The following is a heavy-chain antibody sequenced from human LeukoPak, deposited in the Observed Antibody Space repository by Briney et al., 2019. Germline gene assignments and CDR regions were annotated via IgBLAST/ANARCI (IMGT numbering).Heavy chain of an antibody. D-gene: IGHD3-10*01. J-gene: IGHJ4*02. CDR3: ARESGSGNRGFDY. V-gene: IGHV3-66*01. CDR1: GFTVSSNY. Sequence: PGGSLRLSCVVSGFTVSSNYMNWVRQAPGKGLEWVSVIYSGGSTYYADSVKGRFTISRDNSKNTSFLQMNSLRAEDTAVYYCARESGSGNRGFDYWGLGTQVTVSS. CDR2: IYSGGST.